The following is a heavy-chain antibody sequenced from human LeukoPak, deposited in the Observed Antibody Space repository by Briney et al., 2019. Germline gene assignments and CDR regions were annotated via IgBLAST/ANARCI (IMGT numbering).Heavy chain of an antibody. CDR2: INHNGNVN. D-gene: IGHD3-16*01. CDR1: GFTFSNAY. J-gene: IGHJ6*02. V-gene: IGHV3-7*03. Sequence: QTGGSLRLSCAASGFTFSNAYMNWVRQAPGKGLEWVASINHNGNVNYYVDSVKGRFTISRDNAKNSLYLQMSNLRAEDTAVYFCARGGGLDVWGQGATVTVSS. CDR3: ARGGGLDV.